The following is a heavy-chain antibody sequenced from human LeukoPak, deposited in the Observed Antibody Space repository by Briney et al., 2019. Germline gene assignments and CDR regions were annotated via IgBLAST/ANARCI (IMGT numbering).Heavy chain of an antibody. D-gene: IGHD2-2*02. CDR2: INHSGST. CDR3: ARSVGTPAIVGFYFDY. Sequence: SETLSLTCAVYGGSFSGYYWSWIRQPPGKGLEWIGEINHSGSTNYNPSLKSRVTISVATSKNQFSLKLSSVTAADTAVYYCARSVGTPAIVGFYFDYWGQGTLVTVSS. J-gene: IGHJ4*02. CDR1: GGSFSGYY. V-gene: IGHV4-34*01.